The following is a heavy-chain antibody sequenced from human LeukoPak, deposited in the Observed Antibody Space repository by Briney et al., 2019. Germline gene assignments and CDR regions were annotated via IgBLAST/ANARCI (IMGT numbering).Heavy chain of an antibody. J-gene: IGHJ6*02. V-gene: IGHV3-21*01. D-gene: IGHD6-13*01. CDR1: GFTFSSYS. CDR2: ISSSSSYI. CDR3: ARDQEQQLVGGMDV. Sequence: GGSLRLSCAASGFTFSSYSMNWVRQAPGKGLEWVSSISSSSSYIYYADSVKGRFTISRDNAKNSLYLQMNSLRAEDTAVYYCARDQEQQLVGGMDVWSQGTTVTVSS.